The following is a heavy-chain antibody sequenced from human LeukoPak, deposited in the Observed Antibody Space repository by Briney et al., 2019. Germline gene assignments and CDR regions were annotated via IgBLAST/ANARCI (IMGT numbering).Heavy chain of an antibody. CDR1: GYSISSGYY. D-gene: IGHD2-2*01. V-gene: IGHV4-38-2*02. CDR2: IYHSGST. J-gene: IGHJ2*01. Sequence: SETLSLTCTVSGYSISSGYYWGWIRQPPGKGLEWIGSIYHSGSTYYNPSLKSRVTISVDTSKNQFSLKLNSVTAADTAVYYCARDRKYDWYFDLWGRGTLVTVSS. CDR3: ARDRKYDWYFDL.